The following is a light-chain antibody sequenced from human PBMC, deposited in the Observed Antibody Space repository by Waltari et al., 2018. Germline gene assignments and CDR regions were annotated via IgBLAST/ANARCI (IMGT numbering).Light chain of an antibody. V-gene: IGLV2-23*01. CDR3: FSYADGRSLV. J-gene: IGLJ2*01. CDR1: SPALGRSTL. Sequence: QSALTQPASVSGSPGQSITISCTGSSPALGRSTLVSWYQHHPDKAPKLLIYEGTERPSGISHRFSGSKSGNTASLTISTLQAEDEADYYCFSYADGRSLVFGGGTKLTVL. CDR2: EGT.